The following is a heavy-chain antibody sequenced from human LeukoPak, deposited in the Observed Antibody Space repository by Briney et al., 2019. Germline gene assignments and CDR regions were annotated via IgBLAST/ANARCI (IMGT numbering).Heavy chain of an antibody. D-gene: IGHD4-11*01. Sequence: SETLSLTCTVSGGSISSGDYYWSWIRQPPGKGLEWIGYIYYSGSTYYNPSLKSRVTISVDTSKNQFSLKLSSVTAADTAVYYCARGLKRSKGHNYAEGGGGLDYWGQGTLVTVSS. CDR1: GGSISSGDYY. CDR3: ARGLKRSKGHNYAEGGGGLDY. V-gene: IGHV4-30-4*08. CDR2: IYYSGST. J-gene: IGHJ4*02.